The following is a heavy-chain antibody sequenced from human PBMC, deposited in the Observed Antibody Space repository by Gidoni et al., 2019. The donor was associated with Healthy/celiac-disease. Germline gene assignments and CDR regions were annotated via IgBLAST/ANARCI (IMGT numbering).Heavy chain of an antibody. CDR3: ARDGGSSGYLKEEIDY. J-gene: IGHJ4*02. Sequence: QVQLVQSGAEVKKPGASVKVSCKASGYTFTSYYMHWVRQAPGQGLEWMGIINPSGGSTSYAQKFQGRVTMTRDTSTSTVYMELSSLRSEDTAVYYCARDGGSSGYLKEEIDYWGQGTLVTVSS. D-gene: IGHD3-22*01. V-gene: IGHV1-46*01. CDR2: INPSGGST. CDR1: GYTFTSYY.